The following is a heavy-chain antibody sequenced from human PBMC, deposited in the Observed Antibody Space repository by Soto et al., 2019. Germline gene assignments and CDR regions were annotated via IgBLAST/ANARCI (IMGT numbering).Heavy chain of an antibody. CDR2: IYPGDSDI. Sequence: GEALKIYCKGSGYSFTNYWICWVRQMPGKGLEWMGIIYPGDSDIRISPSFQGQVTISADKSINTAYLQWSSLMASDNSIHYCARTYHYDSSGYYYAFDVWGQGTMVTVSS. CDR3: ARTYHYDSSGYYYAFDV. V-gene: IGHV5-51*01. J-gene: IGHJ3*01. D-gene: IGHD3-22*01. CDR1: GYSFTNYW.